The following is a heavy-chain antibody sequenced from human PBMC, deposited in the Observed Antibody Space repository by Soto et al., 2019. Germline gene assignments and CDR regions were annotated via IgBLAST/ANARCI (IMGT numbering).Heavy chain of an antibody. Sequence: QVQLVESGGGVVQPGRSLRLSCAASRFTFSSYAIHWVRQAPGKGLEWVAVISYDGSNKHYTDSVKGRFTISRDNSKNMVYLQMNSLRAEDAAVYYCARADSTARGFDYWGQGTLVTVSS. V-gene: IGHV3-30-3*01. CDR3: ARADSTARGFDY. J-gene: IGHJ4*02. D-gene: IGHD4-17*01. CDR2: ISYDGSNK. CDR1: RFTFSSYA.